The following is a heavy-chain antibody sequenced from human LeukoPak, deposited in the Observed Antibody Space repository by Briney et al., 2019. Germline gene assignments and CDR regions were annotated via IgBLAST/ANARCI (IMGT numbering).Heavy chain of an antibody. CDR3: ARGQAYGSGSYDY. Sequence: SETLSLTCTASSGSISSGDYYWSWIRQPPGKGLEWIGYIYYSGSTYYNPSLKSRVTISVDTSKNQFSLKLGSVTAADTAVYYCARGQAYGSGSYDYWGQGTLVTVSS. D-gene: IGHD3-10*01. CDR2: IYYSGST. V-gene: IGHV4-30-4*01. CDR1: SGSISSGDYY. J-gene: IGHJ4*02.